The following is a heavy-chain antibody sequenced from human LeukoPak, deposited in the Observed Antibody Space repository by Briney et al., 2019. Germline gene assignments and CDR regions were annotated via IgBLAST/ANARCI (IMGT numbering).Heavy chain of an antibody. CDR1: GFTFSSYA. CDR2: ISYDGSNK. Sequence: GGSLRLSCAASGFTFSSYAMHWVRQAPGKGLEWVAVISYDGSNKYYADSVKGRFTISRDNSKNTLYLQMNSLRAEDTAVYYCAKPRIGYYNFDYWGQGTLVTVSS. V-gene: IGHV3-30-3*02. J-gene: IGHJ4*02. CDR3: AKPRIGYYNFDY. D-gene: IGHD3-3*01.